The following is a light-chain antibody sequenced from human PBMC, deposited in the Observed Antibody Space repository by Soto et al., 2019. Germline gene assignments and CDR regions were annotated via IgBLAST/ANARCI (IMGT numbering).Light chain of an antibody. CDR3: QQYNNWPPWT. J-gene: IGKJ1*01. CDR1: QSVSSN. V-gene: IGKV3D-15*01. Sequence: EIVMTQSPATLSVSPGERATLSCRASQSVSSNLAWYQQKPGQAPRLLIYAASTRATGIPARFSGSGSGTAFTLTISSLQSEDFAVYYCQQYNNWPPWTFGQGTKVETK. CDR2: AAS.